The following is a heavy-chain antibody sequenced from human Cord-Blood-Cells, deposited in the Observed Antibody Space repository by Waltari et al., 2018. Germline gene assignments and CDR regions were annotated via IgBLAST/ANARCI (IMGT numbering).Heavy chain of an antibody. Sequence: QVQLVQSGAEVKKHGSSVKVSCKASGGTFSSYAISWVRQAPGQGLEWMGGIIPIFGTANYAQKFQGRVTITADESTSTAYMELSSLRSEDTAVYYCARAPVGYCSSTSCYDAFDIWGQGTMVTVSS. V-gene: IGHV1-69*01. CDR3: ARAPVGYCSSTSCYDAFDI. CDR2: IIPIFGTA. J-gene: IGHJ3*02. CDR1: GGTFSSYA. D-gene: IGHD2-2*01.